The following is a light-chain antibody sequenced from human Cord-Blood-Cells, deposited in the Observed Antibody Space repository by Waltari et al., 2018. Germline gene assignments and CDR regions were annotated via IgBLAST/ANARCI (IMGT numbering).Light chain of an antibody. CDR3: SSYTSSSNVV. J-gene: IGLJ2*01. V-gene: IGLV2-14*01. CDR2: EVS. CDR1: SSDVGGYNY. Sequence: QSALTQPASVSGSPGQSITIFCTGTSSDVGGYNYFSWYQQHPGKAPKLMIYEVSNRPSGVSNRFSGSKSGNTASLTISGLQAEDEADYYCSSYTSSSNVVFGGGTKLTVL.